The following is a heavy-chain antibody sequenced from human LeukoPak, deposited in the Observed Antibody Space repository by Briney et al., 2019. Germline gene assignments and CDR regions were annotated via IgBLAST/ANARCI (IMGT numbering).Heavy chain of an antibody. J-gene: IGHJ5*02. Sequence: ASVKVSCKSSGYTFTGYYMHWVRQAPGQGLEWMGRINPNSGGTSYAQKFQGRVTMTRDTSISTAYMELSRLRSDDTAVYYCASQYDFWSGYRMGWFDPWGQGTLVTVSS. CDR1: GYTFTGYY. D-gene: IGHD3-3*01. CDR3: ASQYDFWSGYRMGWFDP. CDR2: INPNSGGT. V-gene: IGHV1-2*06.